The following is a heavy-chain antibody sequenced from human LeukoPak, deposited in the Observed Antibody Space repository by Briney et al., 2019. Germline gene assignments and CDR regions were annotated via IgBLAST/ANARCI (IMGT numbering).Heavy chain of an antibody. V-gene: IGHV4-61*02. CDR1: GGSISSGSYY. D-gene: IGHD4-11*01. Sequence: SQTLSLTCTVSGGSISSGSYYWSWIRQPAGKGLEWIGRIYTSGSTNYNPSLKSRVTISVDTSKNQFSLKLSSVTAADTAVYYCARDGAYSNYDYYYYYMDVWGKGTTVTVSS. CDR3: ARDGAYSNYDYYYYYMDV. J-gene: IGHJ6*03. CDR2: IYTSGST.